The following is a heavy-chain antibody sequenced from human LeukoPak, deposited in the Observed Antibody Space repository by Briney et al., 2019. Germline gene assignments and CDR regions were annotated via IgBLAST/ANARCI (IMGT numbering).Heavy chain of an antibody. CDR3: AKDSAFYYIDV. J-gene: IGHJ6*03. V-gene: IGHV3-30*02. CDR2: IRYNGNNQ. D-gene: IGHD3-10*01. CDR1: GFTFNNYS. Sequence: GGSLRLSCVASGFTFNNYSMHWVRQAPGKGLEWVAFIRYNGNNQYYADSVKGRFTISRDNSKNTLYLQMNSLKGDDTAVYYCAKDSAFYYIDVWGKGTTVIISS.